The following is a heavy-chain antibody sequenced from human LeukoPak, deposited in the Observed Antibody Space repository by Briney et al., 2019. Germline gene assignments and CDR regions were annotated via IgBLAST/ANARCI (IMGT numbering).Heavy chain of an antibody. V-gene: IGHV3-7*01. J-gene: IGHJ4*02. D-gene: IGHD2-2*01. Sequence: PGGSLRLSCVASGFSLRNYWMSWVRQAPGKGLEWVANIKQDESEKYYVDSVKGRFTISRDNAKNSLYPQMNSLRAEDTAVYYCARALDSSSSRYQAFEYWGQGTLVTVSS. CDR1: GFSLRNYW. CDR2: IKQDESEK. CDR3: ARALDSSSSRYQAFEY.